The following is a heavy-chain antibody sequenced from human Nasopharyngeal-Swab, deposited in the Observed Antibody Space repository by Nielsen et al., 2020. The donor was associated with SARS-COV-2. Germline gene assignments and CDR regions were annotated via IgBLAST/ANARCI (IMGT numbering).Heavy chain of an antibody. D-gene: IGHD1-26*01. J-gene: IGHJ6*03. V-gene: IGHV4-34*01. CDR3: ARVSWEGSYYYYYMDV. Sequence: WIRQPPGKGLEWIGEINHSGGTNYNPSLKSRVTISVDTSKNQFSLKLSSVTAADTAVYYCARVSWEGSYYYYYMDVWGKGTTVTVSS. CDR2: INHSGGT.